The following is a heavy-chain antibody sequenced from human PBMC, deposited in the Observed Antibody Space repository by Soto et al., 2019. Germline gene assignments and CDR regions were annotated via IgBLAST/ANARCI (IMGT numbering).Heavy chain of an antibody. CDR2: IKSKTDGGTT. CDR3: TTDLTTVVYYFDY. D-gene: IGHD4-17*01. V-gene: IGHV3-15*01. Sequence: GGSLRLSCAASGFTFSNAWMSWVRQAPGKGLEWVGRIKSKTDGGTTDYAAPVKGRFTISRDDSKNTLYLQMNSLKTEDTAVYYCTTDLTTVVYYFDYWGQGTLVTVSS. CDR1: GFTFSNAW. J-gene: IGHJ4*02.